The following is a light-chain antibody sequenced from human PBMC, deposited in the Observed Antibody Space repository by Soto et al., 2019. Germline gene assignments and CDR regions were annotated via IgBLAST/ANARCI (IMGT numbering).Light chain of an antibody. J-gene: IGKJ4*01. Sequence: DIQMTQTPSSVSASVGDRVTITCRASQDISGFLAWYQQKPETAPKLLIYPSATLEPGGPSRFSGSGSGTDFTLTISSRQPEDFPTYYCQLSHIFPLTLCGGTKVEIK. V-gene: IGKV1-12*01. CDR3: QLSHIFPLT. CDR1: QDISGF. CDR2: PSA.